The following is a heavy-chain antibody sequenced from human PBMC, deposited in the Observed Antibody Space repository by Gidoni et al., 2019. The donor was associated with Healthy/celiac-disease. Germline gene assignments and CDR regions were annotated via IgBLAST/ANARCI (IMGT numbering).Heavy chain of an antibody. Sequence: EVQLVESGGGLVQPGGYLRLSCAASGFTFGSYSMNWVRQSPGKGLEWVSYISSSSSTIYYADSVKCRFTISRDNAKNSLYLQMNSLRDEDTAVYYCARDDDSSGHYYSGAFDIWGQGTMVTVSS. V-gene: IGHV3-48*02. J-gene: IGHJ3*02. D-gene: IGHD3-22*01. CDR2: ISSSSSTI. CDR3: ARDDDSSGHYYSGAFDI. CDR1: GFTFGSYS.